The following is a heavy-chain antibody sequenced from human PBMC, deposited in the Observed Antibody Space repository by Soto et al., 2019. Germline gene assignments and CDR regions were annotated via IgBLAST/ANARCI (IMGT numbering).Heavy chain of an antibody. V-gene: IGHV3-23*01. D-gene: IGHD2-2*01. CDR3: ARDPPNDKTQLDYGMDV. CDR2: ISGSGGST. J-gene: IGHJ6*02. Sequence: GGSLRLSCAASGFTFSSYAMSWVRQAPGKGLEWVSAISGSGGSTDYVDSVKGRFTISRDNSKNTLYLQMNSLRAEDTGVYYCARDPPNDKTQLDYGMDVWGQGTAVTVSS. CDR1: GFTFSSYA.